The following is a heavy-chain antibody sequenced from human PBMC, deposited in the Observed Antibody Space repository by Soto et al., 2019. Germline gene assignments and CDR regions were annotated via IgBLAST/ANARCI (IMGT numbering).Heavy chain of an antibody. CDR3: ARATIFGVVIIPSHYYYYGMDV. Sequence: RASVKVSCKASGGTFSSYAISWVRQAPGQGLEWMGGIIPIFGTANYAQKFQGRVTITADESTSTAYMELSSLRSEDTAVYYCARATIFGVVIIPSHYYYYGMDVWGQGTTVTVSS. CDR2: IIPIFGTA. CDR1: GGTFSSYA. D-gene: IGHD3-3*01. V-gene: IGHV1-69*13. J-gene: IGHJ6*02.